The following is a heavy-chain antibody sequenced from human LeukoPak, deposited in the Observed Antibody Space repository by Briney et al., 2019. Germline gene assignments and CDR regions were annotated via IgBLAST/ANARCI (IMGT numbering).Heavy chain of an antibody. CDR3: ATYRAGIYDGGRWFDP. CDR1: GYTLTELS. Sequence: GASVKVSCKVSGYTLTELSMHWVRQAPGKGLEWMGGFDPEDGETIYAQKFQGRVTMTEDTSTDTAYMELSSLRSEDTAVYYCATYRAGIYDGGRWFDPWGQGTLVTVSS. J-gene: IGHJ5*02. V-gene: IGHV1-24*01. CDR2: FDPEDGET. D-gene: IGHD4-23*01.